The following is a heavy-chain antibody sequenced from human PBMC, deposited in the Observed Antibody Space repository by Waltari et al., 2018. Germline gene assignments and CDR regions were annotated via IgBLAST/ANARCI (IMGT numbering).Heavy chain of an antibody. CDR2: ITSSDYI. D-gene: IGHD3-3*01. V-gene: IGHV3-21*02. J-gene: IGHJ6*02. Sequence: EVQMVESGGGLVEPGGSLRLSCATSGFIFSRYSMSWVRQTPGKGLEWVSSITSSDYIYYYEAVEGRFTIARDNAKQSLYLQMNSLRAEDTAVYYCARDPPIIWNGYPPSMDVWGQGTTVTVSS. CDR1: GFIFSRYS. CDR3: ARDPPIIWNGYPPSMDV.